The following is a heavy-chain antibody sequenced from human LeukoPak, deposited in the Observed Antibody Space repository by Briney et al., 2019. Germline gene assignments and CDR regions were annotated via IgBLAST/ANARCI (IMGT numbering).Heavy chain of an antibody. V-gene: IGHV3-64*01. J-gene: IGHJ4*02. Sequence: GGSLRLSCAASGFSFTSYAMHWVRQAPGKGLEYVSEISDNGGTTYYANSVKGRFTISRDNSKNTLYLQMGSLRLEDMAVYYCARRPGTSQFDYWGQGTLVTVSS. CDR2: ISDNGGTT. CDR1: GFSFTSYA. D-gene: IGHD1-1*01. CDR3: ARRPGTSQFDY.